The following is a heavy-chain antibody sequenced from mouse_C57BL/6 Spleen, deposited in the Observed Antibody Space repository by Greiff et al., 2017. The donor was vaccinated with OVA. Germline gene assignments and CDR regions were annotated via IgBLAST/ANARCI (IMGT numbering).Heavy chain of an antibody. D-gene: IGHD6-2*01. J-gene: IGHJ2*01. CDR1: GYTFTDYE. CDR2: IDPETGGT. Sequence: QVQLQQSGAELVRPGASVTLSCKASGYTFTDYEMHWVKQTPVHGLEWIGAIDPETGGTAYNQKFKGKAILTADKSSSTAYMELRSLTSEDSAVYYCTRWTLYYFDYWGQGTTLTVSS. V-gene: IGHV1-15*01. CDR3: TRWTLYYFDY.